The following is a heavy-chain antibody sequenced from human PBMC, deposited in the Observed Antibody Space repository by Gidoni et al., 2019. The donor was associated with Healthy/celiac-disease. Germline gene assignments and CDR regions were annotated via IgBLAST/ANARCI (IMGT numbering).Heavy chain of an antibody. Sequence: QVQLPESSPGLVKPSETLSLTCTVSGEPISTYSWRWIRQPPGKGLALIGYIYYSGSTNNNPSLKSRVTISVDTSKNQFSLKLSSVTAADTAVYYCARDFPGIAVAGTTYYYYYGMDVWGQVTTVTVSS. D-gene: IGHD6-19*01. CDR3: ARDFPGIAVAGTTYYYYYGMDV. CDR1: GEPISTYS. J-gene: IGHJ6*02. CDR2: IYYSGST. V-gene: IGHV4-59*01.